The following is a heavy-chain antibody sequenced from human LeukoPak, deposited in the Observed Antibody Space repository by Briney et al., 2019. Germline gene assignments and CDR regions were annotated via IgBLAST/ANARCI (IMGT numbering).Heavy chain of an antibody. D-gene: IGHD4-23*01. CDR3: ARGPNYGGNSKDFDY. J-gene: IGHJ4*02. CDR2: INHSGST. CDR1: GGSFSGYY. Sequence: SETLSLTCAVYGGSFSGYYWSWIRQPPGKGLEWIGEINHSGSTNYDPSLKSRVTISVDTSKNQLSLKLSSVTAADTAVYYCARGPNYGGNSKDFDYWGQGTLVTVSS. V-gene: IGHV4-34*01.